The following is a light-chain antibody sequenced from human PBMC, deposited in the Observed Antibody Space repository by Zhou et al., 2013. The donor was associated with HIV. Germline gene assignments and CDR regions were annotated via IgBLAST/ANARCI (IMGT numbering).Light chain of an antibody. CDR1: QGIGYS. Sequence: DIQMTQSPSSLSAPVGDRVTITCRASQGIGYSLAWYQQQPGRVPKLLIYTASILQSGVPSRFSGVGSGTDFTLTISSLQPEDVGTYYCQKCDSAPWTFGQGTKVEIK. V-gene: IGKV1-27*01. CDR3: QKCDSAPWT. J-gene: IGKJ1*01. CDR2: TAS.